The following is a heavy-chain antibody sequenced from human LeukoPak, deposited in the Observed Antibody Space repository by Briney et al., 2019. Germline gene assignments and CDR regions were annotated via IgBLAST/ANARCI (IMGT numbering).Heavy chain of an antibody. CDR1: GYSFTSYW. Sequence: GESLKISCKGSGYSFTSYWIGWVRQMPGKGLEWMGIIYPGDSDTRYSPSFQGQVTISADKSISTAYLQWSSLKASDTAMYYWSSSAYCGGDCYSTDAFDIWGQGTMVTVSS. J-gene: IGHJ3*02. D-gene: IGHD2-21*02. CDR2: IYPGDSDT. V-gene: IGHV5-51*01. CDR3: SSSAYCGGDCYSTDAFDI.